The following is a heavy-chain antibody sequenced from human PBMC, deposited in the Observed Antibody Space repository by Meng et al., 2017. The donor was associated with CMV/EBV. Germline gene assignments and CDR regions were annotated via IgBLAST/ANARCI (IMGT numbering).Heavy chain of an antibody. D-gene: IGHD3-16*02. CDR2: INSDGSST. Sequence: CAASGFTFSSYWMHWVRQAPGKGLVWVSRINSDGSSTSYADSVKGRFTISRDNAKNTLYLQMNSLRAEDTAVYYCTVKITFGGVIPARWGQGTLVTVSS. CDR1: GFTFSSYW. V-gene: IGHV3-74*01. J-gene: IGHJ4*02. CDR3: TVKITFGGVIPAR.